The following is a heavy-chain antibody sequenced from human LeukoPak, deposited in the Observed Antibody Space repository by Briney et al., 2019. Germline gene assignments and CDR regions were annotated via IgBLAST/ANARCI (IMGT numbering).Heavy chain of an antibody. D-gene: IGHD1-1*01. J-gene: IGHJ3*02. CDR2: ISAYNGNT. Sequence: GASVKVSCKASGYTFTSYGISWVRQAPGQGLEWMGWISAYNGNTNYVQNLQGRVTMTTDTSTSTAYMELRSLRSDDTAVYYCARVLAGTTHAFDIWGQGTMVTVSS. CDR3: ARVLAGTTHAFDI. V-gene: IGHV1-18*01. CDR1: GYTFTSYG.